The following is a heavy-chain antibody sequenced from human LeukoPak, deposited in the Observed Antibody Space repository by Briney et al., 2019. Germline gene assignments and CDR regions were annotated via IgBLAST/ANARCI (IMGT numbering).Heavy chain of an antibody. CDR3: TAGLGLTNDDS. Sequence: GGSLRLSCAASGFTFSSYEMNWVRQAPGKGLEWVGRIKENSVGGTTDYAAPVQGRFTISRDDSKNTVYLEMSSLKTEDTGVYYCTAGLGLTNDDSWGQGTLVTVSS. CDR2: IKENSVGGTT. J-gene: IGHJ4*02. D-gene: IGHD2-8*01. CDR1: GFTFSSYE. V-gene: IGHV3-15*01.